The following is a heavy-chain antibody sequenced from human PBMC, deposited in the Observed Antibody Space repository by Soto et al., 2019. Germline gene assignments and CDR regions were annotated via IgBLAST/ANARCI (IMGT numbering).Heavy chain of an antibody. CDR3: AKKEITMVREFVISASVYPYNPHGLDF. D-gene: IGHD3-10*01. CDR1: GFPFSTYG. CDR2: ISYDGSQE. V-gene: IGHV3-30*18. Sequence: QVQLVESGGGVVQPGRSLRLSCSASGFPFSTYGMHWVRQAPGKGLEWVAVISYDGSQEYYADSVKGRFTISRDNSKKMLYLEITTLIFEDTPQYYCAKKEITMVREFVISASVYPYNPHGLDFWGRGTTVTVS. J-gene: IGHJ6*02.